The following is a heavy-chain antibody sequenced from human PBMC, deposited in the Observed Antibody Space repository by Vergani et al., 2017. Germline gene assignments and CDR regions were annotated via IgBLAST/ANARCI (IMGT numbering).Heavy chain of an antibody. CDR3: ARVGSGGSCSDY. V-gene: IGHV3-21*01. D-gene: IGHD2-15*01. CDR2: ISSSSSYI. J-gene: IGHJ4*02. Sequence: EVQLVESGGGLVKPGGSLRLSCAASGFTFSSYSMNWVRQAPGKGLEWVSSISSSSSYIYYADSVKGRFTISRDNAKYSLYLQMNSLRAEDTAVYYCARVGSGGSCSDYWSQGTLVTVSS. CDR1: GFTFSSYS.